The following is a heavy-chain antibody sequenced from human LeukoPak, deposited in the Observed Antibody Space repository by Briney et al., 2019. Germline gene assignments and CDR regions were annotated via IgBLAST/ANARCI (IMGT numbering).Heavy chain of an antibody. CDR3: ARVPTIVGATSLFDY. J-gene: IGHJ4*02. Sequence: SETLSLTCTVSGGSISSYYWSWIRQPPGKGLEWIGYIYYSGSTNYNPSLKSRVTISVDTSRNQFSLKLSSVTAADTAVYYCARVPTIVGATSLFDYWGQGTLVTVSS. D-gene: IGHD1-26*01. V-gene: IGHV4-59*01. CDR2: IYYSGST. CDR1: GGSISSYY.